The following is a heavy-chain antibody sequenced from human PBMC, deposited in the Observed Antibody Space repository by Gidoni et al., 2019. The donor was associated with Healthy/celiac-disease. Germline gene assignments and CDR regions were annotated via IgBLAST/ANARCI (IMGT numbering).Heavy chain of an antibody. J-gene: IGHJ4*02. V-gene: IGHV3-11*05. CDR3: ARTAFIAGGIEGVITYYFDY. CDR2: ISSSSSYT. D-gene: IGHD3-10*01. Sequence: QVQLVESGGGLVKPGGSLRLSCAASGFTFSDYYMSWIRQAPGKGLEWVSYISSSSSYTNYADSVKGRFTISRDNAKNSLYLQMNSLRAEDTAVYYCARTAFIAGGIEGVITYYFDYWGQGTLVTVSS. CDR1: GFTFSDYY.